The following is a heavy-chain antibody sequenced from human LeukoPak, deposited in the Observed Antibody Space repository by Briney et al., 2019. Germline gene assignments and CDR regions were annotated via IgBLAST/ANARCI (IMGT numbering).Heavy chain of an antibody. CDR1: GGSISSYY. CDR2: IYYSGST. V-gene: IGHV4-59*01. D-gene: IGHD3-9*01. J-gene: IGHJ4*02. CDR3: ARTDILTGYPYFDY. Sequence: SETLSLTCTVSGGSISSYYWSWIRQPPGKGLEWIGYIYYSGSTNYNPSLKSRVTISVDTSKNQFSLKLSSVTAADTAVYCCARTDILTGYPYFDYWGQGTLVTVSS.